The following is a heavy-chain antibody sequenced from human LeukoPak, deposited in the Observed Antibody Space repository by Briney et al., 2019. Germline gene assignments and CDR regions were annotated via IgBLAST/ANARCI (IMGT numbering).Heavy chain of an antibody. CDR1: GFTFSTYG. CDR2: IRSDGNNK. CDR3: AKDRAGGSWNFDY. V-gene: IGHV3-30*02. Sequence: PGGSLRLSCAASGFTFSTYGMHWVRQAPGKGLEWVAFIRSDGNNKDYADSVKGRFTISRDSSKNTLYLQMDSLRADDTAVYYCAKDRAGGSWNFDYWGQGTLVIVSS. D-gene: IGHD3-16*01. J-gene: IGHJ4*02.